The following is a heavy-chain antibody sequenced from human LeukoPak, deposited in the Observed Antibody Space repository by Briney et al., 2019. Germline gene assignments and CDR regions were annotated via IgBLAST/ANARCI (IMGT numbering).Heavy chain of an antibody. CDR3: ARDFTGWEY. CDR2: IYEDGSEK. Sequence: PGGSLRLSCVGSGFVFSNYWMSWVRQAPGKGLEWVANIYEDGSEKNYGDSVKGRFIISRDNAKNAVYLQMSGLRPEDTAVYYCARDFTGWEYWGQGTLVSVSS. J-gene: IGHJ4*02. D-gene: IGHD3-9*01. V-gene: IGHV3-7*01. CDR1: GFVFSNYW.